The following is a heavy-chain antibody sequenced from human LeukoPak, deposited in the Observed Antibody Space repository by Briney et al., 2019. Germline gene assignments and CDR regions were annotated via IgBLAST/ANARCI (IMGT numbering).Heavy chain of an antibody. V-gene: IGHV4-59*08. CDR3: ARQFYYGSGSYYTD. D-gene: IGHD3-10*01. J-gene: IGHJ4*02. CDR2: IYYSGRT. Sequence: SETLSLTCTVSGGSISSYYWSWIRQPPGKGLEWIGYIYYSGRTNYNPSLTSRVTISVDTSKNQYSLKLSSVTAADTAVYYCARQFYYGSGSYYTDWGQGTLVTVSS. CDR1: GGSISSYY.